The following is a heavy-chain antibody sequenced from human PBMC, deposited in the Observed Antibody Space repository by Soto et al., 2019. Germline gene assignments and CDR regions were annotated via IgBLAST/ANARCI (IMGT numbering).Heavy chain of an antibody. CDR3: ASLNTVTTFYYYGMDV. CDR1: GGSISSSSYY. J-gene: IGHJ6*02. D-gene: IGHD4-4*01. CDR2: IYYSGST. Sequence: KPSETLSLTCTVSGGSISSSSYYWGWIRQPPGKGLEWIGSIYYSGSTYYNPSLKSRVTISVDTSKNQFSLKLSSVTAADTAVYYCASLNTVTTFYYYGMDVWGQGTTVTVSS. V-gene: IGHV4-39*01.